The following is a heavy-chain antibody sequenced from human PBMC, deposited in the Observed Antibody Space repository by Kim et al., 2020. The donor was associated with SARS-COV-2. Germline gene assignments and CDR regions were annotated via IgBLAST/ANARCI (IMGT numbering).Heavy chain of an antibody. CDR1: GFIFSSNW. CDR3: ARVLYNSGWYPPDY. J-gene: IGHJ4*02. V-gene: IGHV3-74*03. D-gene: IGHD6-19*01. Sequence: GGSLRLSCAASGFIFSSNWMHWVRQAPGKGLVWVSRISGDGIDTTYADSVKGRFTISRDNAKNTLYLQMNSLRVEDTAVYYCARVLYNSGWYPPDYWGQGTLVTVSS. CDR2: ISGDGIDT.